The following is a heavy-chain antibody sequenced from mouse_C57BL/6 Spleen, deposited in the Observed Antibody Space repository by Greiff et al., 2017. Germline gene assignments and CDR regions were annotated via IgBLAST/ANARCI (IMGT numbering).Heavy chain of an antibody. CDR1: GYSITSGYY. CDR3: ARGVYYDYLYYFDY. V-gene: IGHV3-6*01. J-gene: IGHJ2*01. D-gene: IGHD2-4*01. Sequence: EVKLMESGPGLVKPSQSLSLTCSVTGYSITSGYYWNWIRQFPGNKLEWMGYISYDGSNNYNPSLKNRISITRDTSKNQFFLKLNSVTTEDTATYYCARGVYYDYLYYFDYWGQGTTLTVSS. CDR2: ISYDGSN.